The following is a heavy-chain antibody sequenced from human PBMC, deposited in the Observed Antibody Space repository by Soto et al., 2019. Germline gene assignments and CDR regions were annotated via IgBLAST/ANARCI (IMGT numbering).Heavy chain of an antibody. CDR3: AKASLGVSGSVVEDAGPFDY. J-gene: IGHJ4*02. V-gene: IGHV3-30*18. Sequence: QVQLVESGGGVVQPGRSLRLSCAASGFTFSSYGMHWVRQAPGKGLEWVAVISYDGSNKYYADSVKGRFTISRDNSKNTLYLQMNILRAEDTAVYYCAKASLGVSGSVVEDAGPFDYWGQGTLVTVSS. CDR1: GFTFSSYG. D-gene: IGHD3-22*01. CDR2: ISYDGSNK.